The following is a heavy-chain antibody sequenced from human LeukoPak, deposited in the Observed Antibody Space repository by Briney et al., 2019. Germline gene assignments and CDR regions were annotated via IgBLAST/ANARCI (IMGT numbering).Heavy chain of an antibody. CDR1: GFTFSGSA. V-gene: IGHV3-73*01. Sequence: GGSLRPSCAASGFTFSGSAMHWVRQASGKGLEWVGRIRSKANSYATAYAASVKGRFTISRDESKNTAYLQMNSLKTEDTAVYYCSGGYSYGGWYFDYWGQGTLVTVSS. CDR2: IRSKANSYAT. D-gene: IGHD5-18*01. CDR3: SGGYSYGGWYFDY. J-gene: IGHJ4*02.